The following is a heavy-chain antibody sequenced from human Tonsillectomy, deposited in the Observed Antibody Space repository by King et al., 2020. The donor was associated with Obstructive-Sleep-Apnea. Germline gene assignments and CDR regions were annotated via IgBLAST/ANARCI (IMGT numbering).Heavy chain of an antibody. CDR3: TVDSGLRARGH. V-gene: IGHV3-15*01. Sequence: DVQLVESGGGLVKPGGSLRLSCAASGITFNNAWMSWVRQAPGKGLEWVGLFKSNDDGGTTAYAATVKGRFCIPRDDSKNTLYLQMNGLKREDTAVYYCTVDSGLRARGHWGQGSLVTVSS. D-gene: IGHD3-10*01. CDR2: FKSNDDGGTT. CDR1: GITFNNAW. J-gene: IGHJ4*02.